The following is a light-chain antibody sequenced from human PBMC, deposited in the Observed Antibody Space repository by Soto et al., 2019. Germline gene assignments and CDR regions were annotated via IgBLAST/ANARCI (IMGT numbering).Light chain of an antibody. Sequence: QSALIQPASVSGSPGQSITISCTGTSSDVGGYKYVSWYQQHPGKAPKLIIYEVSNRPSGVSNRFSGSKSGNTASLTISGLQAEDEADYYCSSYTSSIPYVFGTGTKLTV. J-gene: IGLJ1*01. CDR1: SSDVGGYKY. CDR2: EVS. CDR3: SSYTSSIPYV. V-gene: IGLV2-14*01.